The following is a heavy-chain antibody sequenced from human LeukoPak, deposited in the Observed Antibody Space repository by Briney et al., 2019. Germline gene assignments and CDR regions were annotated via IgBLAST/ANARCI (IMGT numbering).Heavy chain of an antibody. V-gene: IGHV3-7*01. CDR1: GFSFSSYW. Sequence: GGSLRLSCEGSGFSFSSYWMTWVRQSPGKGPEWVANIKQDESERYTVDYVKGRFTISRDNAKNSVYLHMNSLRAEDTAVYYCARSLVVGATYPYHWGQGTLVTVSS. J-gene: IGHJ5*02. D-gene: IGHD1-26*01. CDR3: ARSLVVGATYPYH. CDR2: IKQDESER.